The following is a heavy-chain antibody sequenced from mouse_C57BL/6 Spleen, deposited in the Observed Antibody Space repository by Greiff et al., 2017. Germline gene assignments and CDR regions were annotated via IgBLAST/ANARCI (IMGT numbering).Heavy chain of an antibody. CDR1: GYTFTSYW. V-gene: IGHV1-52*01. Sequence: QVQLKQPGAELVRPGSSVKLSCKASGYTFTSYWMHWVKQRPIQGLEWIGNIDPSDSETHYNQKFKDKATLTVDKSSSTAYMQLSSLTSEDSAVYYCARADSRYFDGWGTGTTVTVSS. CDR2: IDPSDSET. J-gene: IGHJ1*03. CDR3: ARADSRYFDG. D-gene: IGHD3-3*01.